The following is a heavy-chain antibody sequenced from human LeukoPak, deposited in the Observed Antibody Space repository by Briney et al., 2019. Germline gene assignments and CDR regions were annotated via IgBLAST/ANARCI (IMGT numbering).Heavy chain of an antibody. V-gene: IGHV3-48*01. Sequence: GGSLRLSCEVSGFTCSDYSMNWVRQAPGKGLEWVSYISSSGYTINYADSVKGRFTISRDNAKNSLYLQMNSLRAEDTAVYYCAELGITMIGGVWGKGTTVTISS. D-gene: IGHD3-10*02. CDR1: GFTCSDYS. CDR3: AELGITMIGGV. J-gene: IGHJ6*04. CDR2: ISSSGYTI.